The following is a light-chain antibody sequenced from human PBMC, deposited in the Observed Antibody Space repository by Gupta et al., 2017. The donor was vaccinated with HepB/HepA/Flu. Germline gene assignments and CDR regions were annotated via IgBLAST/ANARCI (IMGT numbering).Light chain of an antibody. CDR1: RSDIGGYNY. CDR3: SSFTGFFTYL. CDR2: DVT. V-gene: IGLV2-14*03. J-gene: IGLJ1*01. Sequence: QSALTQPASVSGSLGESITVSCTGTRSDIGGYNYVSWYQQYPGKAPKLIIYDVTNRPSGVSDRFSGSKSDNTASLTISGLQAEDEADYYCSSFTGFFTYLFGTGTKVTVL.